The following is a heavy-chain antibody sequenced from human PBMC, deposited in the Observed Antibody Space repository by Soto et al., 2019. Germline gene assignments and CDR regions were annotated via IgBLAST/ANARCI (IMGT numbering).Heavy chain of an antibody. Sequence: SETRSLTWTGSGGSISRGGFYWCWVRQPPGKGLEWIGYIYYSGSTYYNPSLKSRVTISVDTSKNQFSLKLSSVTAADTAVYYCARESSGHYVDYWGQGTLVTVSS. V-gene: IGHV4-30-4*01. D-gene: IGHD3-22*01. CDR2: IYYSGST. CDR1: GGSISRGGFY. J-gene: IGHJ4*02. CDR3: ARESSGHYVDY.